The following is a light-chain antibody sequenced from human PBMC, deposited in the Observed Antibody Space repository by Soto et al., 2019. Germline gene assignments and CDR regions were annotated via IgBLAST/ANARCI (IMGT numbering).Light chain of an antibody. J-gene: IGKJ1*01. V-gene: IGKV3-20*01. Sequence: EIVLMQSPGTLSLSPGERATLSCRASQSVSSSFLAWYQQKPGQAPRLLIYRASSRATGIPDRFSGSGSGTDFTLTISRLEPEDFAVYYCQQYGSSPQWTFGQGTKVDIK. CDR1: QSVSSSF. CDR2: RAS. CDR3: QQYGSSPQWT.